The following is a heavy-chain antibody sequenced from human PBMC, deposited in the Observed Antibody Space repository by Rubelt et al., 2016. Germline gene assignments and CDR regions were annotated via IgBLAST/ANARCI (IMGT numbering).Heavy chain of an antibody. CDR1: GFTFSTYW. D-gene: IGHD3-10*01. CDR2: IKTDGSYT. Sequence: EVQLVESGGGLVQPGGSLRLSCAASGFTFSTYWMHWVRQAPGSGLLCVSEIKTDGSYTGYADSVKGRFTISRDNTKDSLYLQMNSLGVEDTALCYCASDNEGSWGQGTRVTVTS. J-gene: IGHJ4*02. V-gene: IGHV3-74*01. CDR3: ASDNEGS.